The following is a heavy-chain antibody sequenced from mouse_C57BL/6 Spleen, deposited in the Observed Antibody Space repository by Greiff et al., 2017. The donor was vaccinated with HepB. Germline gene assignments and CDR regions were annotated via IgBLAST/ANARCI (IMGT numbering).Heavy chain of an antibody. CDR1: GFTFSSYT. D-gene: IGHD1-1*01. Sequence: EVKLMESGGGLVKPGGSLKLSCAASGFTFSSYTMSWVRQTPEKRLEWVATISGGGGNTYYPDSVKGRFTISRDNAKNTLYLQMSSLRSEDTALYYCARRILGYFDVWGTGTTVTVSS. CDR2: ISGGGGNT. CDR3: ARRILGYFDV. J-gene: IGHJ1*03. V-gene: IGHV5-9*01.